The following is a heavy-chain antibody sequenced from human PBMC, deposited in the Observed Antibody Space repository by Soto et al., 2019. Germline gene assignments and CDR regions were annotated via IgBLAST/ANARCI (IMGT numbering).Heavy chain of an antibody. CDR3: ARRLGYGDYVLGMDV. V-gene: IGHV5-51*01. D-gene: IGHD4-17*01. Sequence: GESLKISSKGSGYSFISYWIGWVRQMPGKGLEWMGIIYPGDSATRYSPSFQGQVTISAYKSISTAYLQWSSLKASDTAMYYCARRLGYGDYVLGMDVWGQGTTVTVSS. J-gene: IGHJ6*02. CDR2: IYPGDSAT. CDR1: GYSFISYW.